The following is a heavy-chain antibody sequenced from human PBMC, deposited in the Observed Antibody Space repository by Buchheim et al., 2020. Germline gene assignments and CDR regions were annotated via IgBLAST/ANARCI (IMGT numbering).Heavy chain of an antibody. J-gene: IGHJ4*02. V-gene: IGHV3-7*01. D-gene: IGHD2/OR15-2a*01. CDR2: IKEDGTEV. CDR3: VRFGIVPPIYYFDY. CDR1: GFTFSSYW. Sequence: EVQLVDSGGDLVQPGGSLRLSCAASGFTFSSYWMTWVRQAPGKGLEWVANIKEDGTEVHFVDSVKGRFFISRDNARNSLYLQLNSLRVEDSAMYYCVRFGIVPPIYYFDYWGQGT.